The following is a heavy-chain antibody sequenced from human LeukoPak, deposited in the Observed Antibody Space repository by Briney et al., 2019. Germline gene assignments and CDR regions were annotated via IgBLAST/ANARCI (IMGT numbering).Heavy chain of an antibody. D-gene: IGHD3-10*01. Sequence: LSLTCAVSGYSISSGYYWGWIRQSPGNGLEWVSYISVDSGTIYYADSVKGRFTISRDNAENSLFLQMNSLRAEDTAVYYCARELTRSNLLTYGSWDAFDIWGQGTMVTVSS. V-gene: IGHV3-11*04. CDR3: ARELTRSNLLTYGSWDAFDI. CDR2: ISVDSGTI. CDR1: GYSISSGYY. J-gene: IGHJ3*02.